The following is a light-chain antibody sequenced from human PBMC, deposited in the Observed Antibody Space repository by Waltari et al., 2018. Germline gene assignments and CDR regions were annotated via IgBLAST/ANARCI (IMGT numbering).Light chain of an antibody. J-gene: IGKJ2*01. CDR1: QGVFYRSDNKNY. Sequence: DIVMTQSPDSLAVSLGERATINCKSSQGVFYRSDNKNYLAWYQQKPGQPPKLLIYWAATRESGVPDRFSGSGSETDFTLTISSLQAEDVAVYYCQQYYSAPFNFGQGTKLEIK. CDR3: QQYYSAPFN. V-gene: IGKV4-1*01. CDR2: WAA.